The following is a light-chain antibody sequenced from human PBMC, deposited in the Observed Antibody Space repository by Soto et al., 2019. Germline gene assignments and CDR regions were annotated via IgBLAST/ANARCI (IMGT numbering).Light chain of an antibody. Sequence: QPVLTQPPSASGTPGQRVTISCSGSSSNIGSNYVYWYQQLPGTAPKLLIYSNNQRPSGVPDRFSGSKSGTSASLAISGLRSEDEADYYCAAWDDSLSGPGVFGGGTQLTVL. CDR3: AAWDDSLSGPGV. V-gene: IGLV1-47*02. CDR1: SSNIGSNY. CDR2: SNN. J-gene: IGLJ3*02.